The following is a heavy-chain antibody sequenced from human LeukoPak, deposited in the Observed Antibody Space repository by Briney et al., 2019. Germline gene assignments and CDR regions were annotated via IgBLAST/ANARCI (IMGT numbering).Heavy chain of an antibody. J-gene: IGHJ6*02. D-gene: IGHD5-24*01. CDR1: GFTFSSYG. Sequence: GGSLRLSCAASGFTFSSYGMHWVRQAPGKGLEWVAVISYDGSNKYYADSVKGRFTISRDNSKNTLYLQMNSLRAEDTAVYYCAGEMATILPLGRAGMDVWGQGTTVTVSS. CDR3: AGEMATILPLGRAGMDV. CDR2: ISYDGSNK. V-gene: IGHV3-30*03.